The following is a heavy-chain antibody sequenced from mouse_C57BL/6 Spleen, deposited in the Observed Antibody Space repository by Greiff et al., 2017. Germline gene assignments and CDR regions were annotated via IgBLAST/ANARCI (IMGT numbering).Heavy chain of an antibody. V-gene: IGHV1-54*01. J-gene: IGHJ2*01. CDR2: INPGSGGT. D-gene: IGHD2-3*01. Sequence: QVQLQQSGAELVRPGTSVKVSCKASGYAFTNYLIEWVKQRPGQGLEWIGVINPGSGGTNYNEKFKGKAKLTADKSSSTAYMQLSSLTSEDSAVYFCARDGYYIGYWGQGTTLTVSS. CDR1: GYAFTNYL. CDR3: ARDGYYIGY.